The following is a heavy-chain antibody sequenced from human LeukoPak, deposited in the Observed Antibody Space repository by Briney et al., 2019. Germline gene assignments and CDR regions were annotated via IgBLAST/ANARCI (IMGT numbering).Heavy chain of an antibody. V-gene: IGHV1-18*01. CDR1: GYTFTSYG. CDR3: ARDMLSNGLFDY. Sequence: ASVKVSCKASGYTFTSYGISWVRQAPGQGLGWMGWISAYNGNTNYAQKLQGRVTMTTDTSTSTAYMELRSLRSDDTAVYYCARDMLSNGLFDYWGQGALVTVSS. CDR2: ISAYNGNT. D-gene: IGHD3-10*02. J-gene: IGHJ4*02.